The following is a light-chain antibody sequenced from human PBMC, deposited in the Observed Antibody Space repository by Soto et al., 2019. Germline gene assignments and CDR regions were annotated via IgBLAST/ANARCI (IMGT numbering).Light chain of an antibody. J-gene: IGLJ2*01. CDR2: EVI. V-gene: IGLV2-14*01. CDR1: SIDVGGFNY. CDR3: CSYTSNMYVEL. Sequence: QSALTQPASVSGSPGQSITISCTGTSIDVGGFNYVSWYQQHPGKAPKLMIYEVINRPSGVSNRFSGSKSGNTASLTISGLQAEDEADYYCCSYTSNMYVELFGGGTKVTVL.